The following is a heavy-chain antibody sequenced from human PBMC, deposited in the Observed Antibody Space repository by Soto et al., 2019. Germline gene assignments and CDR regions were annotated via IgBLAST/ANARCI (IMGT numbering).Heavy chain of an antibody. CDR2: ISGSGGST. D-gene: IGHD5-12*01. CDR1: GFTFSSYA. CDR3: AAWGYNGLLDY. J-gene: IGHJ4*02. V-gene: IGHV3-23*01. Sequence: GGSLRLSCAASGFTFSSYAMSWVRQAPGRGLEWVSGISGSGGSTYYADSVKGRFTISRDNSKNTLYLQMNSLRAEDTAVHYCAAWGYNGLLDYWGQGILVTVSS.